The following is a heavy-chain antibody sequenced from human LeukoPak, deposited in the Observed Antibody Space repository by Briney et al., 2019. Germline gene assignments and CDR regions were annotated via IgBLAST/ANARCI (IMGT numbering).Heavy chain of an antibody. Sequence: GGSLRLSCAASGFTFSTYAMNWVRQAPGKGLEWVSGISGSGGSTYYADSVEGRFTISRDNSKNTLYLQMNSLRAEDTAIYYCTKTTVTTIPPFFDYWGQGTLVTVSS. V-gene: IGHV3-23*01. D-gene: IGHD4-17*01. J-gene: IGHJ4*02. CDR2: ISGSGGST. CDR3: TKTTVTTIPPFFDY. CDR1: GFTFSTYA.